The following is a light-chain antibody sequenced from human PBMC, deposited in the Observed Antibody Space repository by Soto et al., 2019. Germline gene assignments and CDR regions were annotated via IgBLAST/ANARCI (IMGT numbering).Light chain of an antibody. V-gene: IGKV4-1*01. CDR2: WAS. Sequence: DIVMTQSPDSLAVSLGERATIYCKSSQTLLFSSHNKTFLAWYQQKPGQPPKLLVHWASTRESGVPDRFSGSGSETDFTLTITSLQAADVAVYYCQQYGSSPRTFGQGTKVEIK. J-gene: IGKJ1*01. CDR1: QTLLFSSHNKTF. CDR3: QQYGSSPRT.